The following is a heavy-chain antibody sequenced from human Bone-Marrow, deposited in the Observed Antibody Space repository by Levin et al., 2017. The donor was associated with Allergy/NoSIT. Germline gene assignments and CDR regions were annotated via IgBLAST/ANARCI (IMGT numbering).Heavy chain of an antibody. CDR3: ARDGVAAAGSPFYFDY. V-gene: IGHV3-21*01. Sequence: GGSLRLSCAASGFTFNSFSMNWVRQAPGKGLEWVSYISSTSTFIYYADSVKGRFTVSRDNADDSLFLQMNSLRAEDTAVNYCARDGVAAAGSPFYFDYWGQGTLVTVAS. D-gene: IGHD6-13*01. CDR1: GFTFNSFS. CDR2: ISSTSTFI. J-gene: IGHJ4*01.